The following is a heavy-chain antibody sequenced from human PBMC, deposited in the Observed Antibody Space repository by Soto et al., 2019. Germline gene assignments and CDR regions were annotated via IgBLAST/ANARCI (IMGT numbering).Heavy chain of an antibody. CDR3: ARRARADYYSVDV. J-gene: IGHJ6*03. CDR1: GFTFSSDA. D-gene: IGHD6-6*01. CDR2: ISSNGIGT. Sequence: EVQLVEYGGGLAQPGGSLRLSCAASGFTFSSDAMDWVRQAPGKGLEYVSGISSNGIGTYYASSVKGRFTISRDNSRGTVYLQMDSLRREDIAVYYCARRARADYYSVDVWGKGTTVTVS. V-gene: IGHV3-64*01.